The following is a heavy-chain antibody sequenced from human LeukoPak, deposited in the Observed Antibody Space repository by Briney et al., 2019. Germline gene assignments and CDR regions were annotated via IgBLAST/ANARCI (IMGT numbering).Heavy chain of an antibody. J-gene: IGHJ6*03. CDR2: IRQDESER. CDR1: GFSLSSYW. CDR3: ARLSAYYYGSYFYYYMDV. V-gene: IGHV3-7*01. D-gene: IGHD3-10*01. Sequence: GGSLRLSCEVSGFSLSSYWMTWVRQLPGKGPEWVANIRQDESERYFADSVKGRFTISRDNAKKSVYLHMSSLRAEDTALYYCARLSAYYYGSYFYYYMDVWGKGTTVTVSS.